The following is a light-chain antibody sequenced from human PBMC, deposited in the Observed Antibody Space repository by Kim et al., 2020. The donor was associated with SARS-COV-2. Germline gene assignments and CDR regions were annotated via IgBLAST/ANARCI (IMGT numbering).Light chain of an antibody. CDR1: QDISNY. J-gene: IGKJ4*01. V-gene: IGKV1-33*01. Sequence: DIQMTQSPSSLSASVGDRVTITCQASQDISNYLNWYQQKPGKAPKLLIYDASTLETGVPSRFSGSGSGTDFTFTISSLQPEDIATYYCQQYDNLPLTLGGGTKREIK. CDR2: DAS. CDR3: QQYDNLPLT.